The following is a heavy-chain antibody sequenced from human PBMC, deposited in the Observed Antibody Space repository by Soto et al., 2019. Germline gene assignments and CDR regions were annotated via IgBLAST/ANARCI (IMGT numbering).Heavy chain of an antibody. CDR3: VRVGWCDY. CDR1: GFTFNTYS. Sequence: EVQLVESGGGLVQPGGSLRVTCAASGFTFNTYSMNWVLQAPGKGLQWISYISSSGDTTYYPDSVKGRFTISSDNVENSLFLQMNSLRDEDTAVYYCVRVGWCDYWGQGAQVTVCS. J-gene: IGHJ4*02. V-gene: IGHV3-48*02. D-gene: IGHD2-21*01. CDR2: ISSSGDTT.